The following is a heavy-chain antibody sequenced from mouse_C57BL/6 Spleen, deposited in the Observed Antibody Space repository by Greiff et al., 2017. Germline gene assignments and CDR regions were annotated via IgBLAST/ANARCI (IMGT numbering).Heavy chain of an antibody. J-gene: IGHJ2*01. Sequence: VKLQESGAELARPGASVKLSCKASGYTFTSYGISWVKQRTGQGLEWIGEIYPRSGNTYYNEKFKGKATLTADKSSSTAYMELRSLTSEDSAVYFCARGDYDYDVGGYWGQGTTLTVSS. CDR3: ARGDYDYDVGGY. CDR2: IYPRSGNT. CDR1: GYTFTSYG. D-gene: IGHD2-4*01. V-gene: IGHV1-81*01.